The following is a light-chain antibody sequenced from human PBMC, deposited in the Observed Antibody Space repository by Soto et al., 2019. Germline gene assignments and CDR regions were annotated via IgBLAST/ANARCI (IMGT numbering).Light chain of an antibody. CDR1: SSNIGSNY. Sequence: QSVLTQPPSASGTPGQRVTISCSGSSSNIGSNYVYWYQQLPGTAPKLLIYRNNQRPSGVPDRFSGSKSGTSASLAISGLRPEDEADYYCAAWDDSLSGLAVFGGGTQLTVL. CDR3: AAWDDSLSGLAV. CDR2: RNN. V-gene: IGLV1-47*01. J-gene: IGLJ7*01.